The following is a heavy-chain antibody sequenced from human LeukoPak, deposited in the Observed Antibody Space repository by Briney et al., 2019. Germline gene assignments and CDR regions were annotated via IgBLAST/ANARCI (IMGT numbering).Heavy chain of an antibody. CDR3: ARVGGQYYYDSSGYYIGY. Sequence: SETLSLTCTVSGYSISSGYYWGWIRQPPGKGLEWIGSIYHSGSTYYNPSLKSRVTISVDTSKNQFSLKLSSVTAADTAVYYYARVGGQYYYDSSGYYIGYWGQGTLVTVSS. CDR2: IYHSGST. V-gene: IGHV4-38-2*02. J-gene: IGHJ4*02. D-gene: IGHD3-22*01. CDR1: GYSISSGYY.